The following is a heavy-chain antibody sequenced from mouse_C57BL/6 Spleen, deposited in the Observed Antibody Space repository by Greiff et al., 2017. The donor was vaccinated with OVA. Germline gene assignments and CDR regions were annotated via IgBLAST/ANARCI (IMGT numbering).Heavy chain of an antibody. J-gene: IGHJ2*01. D-gene: IGHD1-1*01. CDR1: SYTFTSYG. Sequence: QVQLQQSGAELARPGASVKLSCKASSYTFTSYGISWVKQRTGQGLEWIGEIYPRSGNTYYNEKFKGKATLTADKSSSTAYMELRSLTSEDSAVYFCARDYYGYYFDYWGQGTTLTVSS. CDR2: IYPRSGNT. CDR3: ARDYYGYYFDY. V-gene: IGHV1-81*01.